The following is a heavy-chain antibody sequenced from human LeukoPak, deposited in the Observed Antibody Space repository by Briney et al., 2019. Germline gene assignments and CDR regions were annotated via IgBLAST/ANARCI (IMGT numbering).Heavy chain of an antibody. CDR3: ARHSSLYDSSGRPLYYFDY. D-gene: IGHD3-22*01. CDR2: IYYSGST. V-gene: IGHV4-39*01. J-gene: IGHJ4*02. CDR1: GGSISSSSYY. Sequence: PSETLSLTCTVSGGSISSSSYYWGWIRQPPGKGLEWIGSIYYSGSTYYNPSLKSRVTISVDTSKNQFSLKLSSVTAADTAVYYCARHSSLYDSSGRPLYYFDYWGQGTLVTVSS.